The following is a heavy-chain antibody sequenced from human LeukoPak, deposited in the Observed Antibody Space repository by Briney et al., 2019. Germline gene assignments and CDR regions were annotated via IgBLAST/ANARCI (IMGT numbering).Heavy chain of an antibody. Sequence: GGSLRLSCAASGFTFDDYAMHWVRQAPGKGLEWVSLISWDGGSTYYADSVKGRFTIPRDNSKNSLYLQMNSLRAEDTALYYCAKGSGSYGEGDFDYWGQGTLVTVSS. J-gene: IGHJ4*02. CDR3: AKGSGSYGEGDFDY. CDR2: ISWDGGST. CDR1: GFTFDDYA. V-gene: IGHV3-43D*03. D-gene: IGHD1-26*01.